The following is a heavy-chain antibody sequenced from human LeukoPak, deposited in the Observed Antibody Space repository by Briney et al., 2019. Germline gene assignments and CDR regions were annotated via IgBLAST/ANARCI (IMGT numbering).Heavy chain of an antibody. CDR1: GFTFSGFW. CDR2: IKQDGSEK. J-gene: IGHJ4*02. CDR3: AKGKGLDY. Sequence: GGSLRLSCAASGFTFSGFWMSWVRQAPGKGLEWVANIKQDGSEKYYVDSVKGRFTISRDNAKNSQYLQVNSLRAEDTAVYYCAKGKGLDYWGQGTLVTVSS. V-gene: IGHV3-7*01.